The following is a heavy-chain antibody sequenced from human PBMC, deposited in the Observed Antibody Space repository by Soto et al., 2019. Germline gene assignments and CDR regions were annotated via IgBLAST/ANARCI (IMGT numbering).Heavy chain of an antibody. CDR1: GFNFSSYG. V-gene: IGHV3-30*03. CDR3: RVGVAD. Sequence: QVQLVESGGGVVQPGRSLRLSCAASGFNFSSYGMHWVRQAPGTGLELVALMSYDGSKKYYTDSVKGRFTISRDTSKNTLYLRMNSLRAEDTAVYYCRVGVADWGQGTLVTFSS. J-gene: IGHJ4*02. CDR2: MSYDGSKK. D-gene: IGHD1-26*01.